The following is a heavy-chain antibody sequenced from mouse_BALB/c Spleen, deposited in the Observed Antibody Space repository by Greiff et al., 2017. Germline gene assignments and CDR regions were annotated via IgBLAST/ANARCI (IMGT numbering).Heavy chain of an antibody. CDR1: GFTFSSFG. V-gene: IGHV5-17*02. J-gene: IGHJ4*01. CDR2: ISSGSSTI. D-gene: IGHD3-2*02. CDR3: ARKSGGGYYAMDY. Sequence: EVQGVESGGGLVQPGGSRKLSCAASGFTFSSFGMHWVRQAPEKGLEWVAYISSGSSTIYYADTVKGRFTISRDNPKNTLFLQMTSLRSEDTAMYYCARKSGGGYYAMDYWGQGTSVTVSS.